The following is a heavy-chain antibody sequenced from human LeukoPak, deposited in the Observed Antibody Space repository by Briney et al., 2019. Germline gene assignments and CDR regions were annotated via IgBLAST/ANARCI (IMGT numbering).Heavy chain of an antibody. Sequence: SETLSLTCTVSGGSISSSSYYWGWIRQPPGKGLEWIGSIYYSGSTYYNPSLKSRVAISVDTSKNQFSLKLRSVTAADTAVYYCARVTGYMIEDYFDYWGQGTLVTVSS. CDR2: IYYSGST. CDR1: GGSISSSSYY. V-gene: IGHV4-39*07. CDR3: ARVTGYMIEDYFDY. J-gene: IGHJ4*02. D-gene: IGHD3-22*01.